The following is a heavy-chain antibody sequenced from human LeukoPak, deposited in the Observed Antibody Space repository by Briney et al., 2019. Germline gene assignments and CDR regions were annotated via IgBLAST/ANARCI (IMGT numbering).Heavy chain of an antibody. CDR1: GFTVTSNC. CDR3: ANDGTGTTGKDY. Sequence: GGSLRLSCAASGFTVTSNCMSWVRQAPGKGLEWVSAISPGGDRTYYADSVKGRFAISRDNSKNTLYLQMHSLRAEDTAVYYCANDGTGTTGKDYWGQGTLVTVSS. D-gene: IGHD1-7*01. V-gene: IGHV3-23*01. J-gene: IGHJ4*02. CDR2: ISPGGDRT.